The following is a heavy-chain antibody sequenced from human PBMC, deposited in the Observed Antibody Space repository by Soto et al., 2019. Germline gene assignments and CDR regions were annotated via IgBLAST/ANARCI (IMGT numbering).Heavy chain of an antibody. V-gene: IGHV3-30*18. D-gene: IGHD4-17*01. J-gene: IGHJ4*02. Sequence: QEHLAESGGGVVQPGRSLRLSCAASGFTFSSYGMHWVRQAPGKGLEWVAVILYDGSKKYYADSVKGRFAISRDNSKNTLYLEMNSLRVEDTAVYYCAKDRGALRWSEEHFYFDYWGRGALVTVSS. CDR3: AKDRGALRWSEEHFYFDY. CDR1: GFTFSSYG. CDR2: ILYDGSKK.